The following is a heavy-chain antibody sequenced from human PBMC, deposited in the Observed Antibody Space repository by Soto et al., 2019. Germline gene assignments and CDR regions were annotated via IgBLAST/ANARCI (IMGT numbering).Heavy chain of an antibody. CDR1: GYTVTGYY. D-gene: IGHD3-3*01. CDR3: ARTIFEGDYYYGMDV. Sequence: ASVKVSGKASGYTVTGYYMHWVRQAPGQGLEWMGWINPNSGGTNYAQKFQGRVTMTRDTSISTAYMELSRLRSDDTAVYYCARTIFEGDYYYGMDVWGKGTTVTVSS. J-gene: IGHJ6*04. CDR2: INPNSGGT. V-gene: IGHV1-2*02.